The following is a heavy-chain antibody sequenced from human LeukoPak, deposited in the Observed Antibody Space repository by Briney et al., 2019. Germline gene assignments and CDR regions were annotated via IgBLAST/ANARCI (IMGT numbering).Heavy chain of an antibody. CDR2: IYYSGST. CDR1: GGSISSGGYY. Sequence: SETLSLTCTVSGGSISSGGYYWSWIRQHPGKGLEWIGYIYYSGSTYYNPSLKSRVTISVDTSKNQFSLKLSSVTAADTAVYYCAREVPDYGGYVRDYYYMDVWGKGTTVTVSS. D-gene: IGHD4-17*01. J-gene: IGHJ6*03. CDR3: AREVPDYGGYVRDYYYMDV. V-gene: IGHV4-31*03.